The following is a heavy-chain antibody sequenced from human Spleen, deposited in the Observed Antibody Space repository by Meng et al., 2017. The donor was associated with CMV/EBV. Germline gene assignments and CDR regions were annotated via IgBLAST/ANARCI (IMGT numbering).Heavy chain of an antibody. CDR2: IVHSGKS. CDR1: GASITSSMW. J-gene: IGHJ5*02. Sequence: SETLSLTCAVSGASITSSMWWTLVRQPPGKGLEWVGEIVHSGKSNSNPSLKSRLTLSLDTSNNHLSLRMTSVTAEDTAIYYCARVREHTALGNYWFDPWGQGTLVTVSS. CDR3: ARVREHTALGNYWFDP. D-gene: IGHD5-18*01. V-gene: IGHV4-4*02.